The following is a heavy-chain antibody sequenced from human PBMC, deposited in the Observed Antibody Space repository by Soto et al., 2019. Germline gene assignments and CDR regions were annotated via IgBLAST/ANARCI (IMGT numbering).Heavy chain of an antibody. V-gene: IGHV4-30-2*01. CDR2: IYHSGST. Sequence: QLQLQESGSGLVKPSQTLSLTCAVSGGSISSGGYSWSWIRQPPGKGLEWIGYIYHSGSTYYNPSLKSRVTISVDRSKNQFSLKLSSVTAADTAVYYCARDGGVESSGWYGFFDYWGQGTLVTVSS. D-gene: IGHD6-19*01. J-gene: IGHJ4*02. CDR3: ARDGGVESSGWYGFFDY. CDR1: GGSISSGGYS.